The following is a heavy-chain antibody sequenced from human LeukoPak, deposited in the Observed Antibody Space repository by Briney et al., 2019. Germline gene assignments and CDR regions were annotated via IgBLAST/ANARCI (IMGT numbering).Heavy chain of an antibody. V-gene: IGHV7-4-1*02. Sequence: ASVKVSCKASGYTFTSYAMNWVQQAPGQGLEWMGWINTNTGNPTYAQGFAGRFVFSLDTSVSTAYLQISSLKAEDTAVYYCARDRIIAVAGTRYFQHWGQGTLVTVSS. D-gene: IGHD6-19*01. CDR1: GYTFTSYA. CDR2: INTNTGNP. J-gene: IGHJ1*01. CDR3: ARDRIIAVAGTRYFQH.